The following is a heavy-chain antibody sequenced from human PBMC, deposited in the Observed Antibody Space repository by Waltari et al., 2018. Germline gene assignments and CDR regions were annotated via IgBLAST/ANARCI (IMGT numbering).Heavy chain of an antibody. D-gene: IGHD3-22*01. CDR2: INPNSGGT. Sequence: QVQLVQSGAEVKKPGASVRCSCTASGYPFPASYMHQVRQAPGQGLEWMGWINPNSGGTNYAQKFQGRVTMTRDTSISTASMELSRLRSDDTAVYYCARVLSYYYDSSGYYFDYWGQGTLVTVSS. CDR1: GYPFPASY. V-gene: IGHV1-2*02. CDR3: ARVLSYYYDSSGYYFDY. J-gene: IGHJ4*02.